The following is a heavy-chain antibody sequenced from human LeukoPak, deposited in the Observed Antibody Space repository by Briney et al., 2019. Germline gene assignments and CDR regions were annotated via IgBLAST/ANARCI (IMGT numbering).Heavy chain of an antibody. CDR2: IYSGGST. CDR3: ARCKGIPFSGSYDY. V-gene: IGHV3-53*01. D-gene: IGHD1-26*01. CDR1: GFTVSSNY. Sequence: GGSLRLSCAASGFTVSSNYMSWVRQAPGKGLEWVSVIYSGGSTYYSDSVKGRFTITSDNSKNTLYLQMNSLRAEDPAVYYCARCKGIPFSGSYDYWGQGTLVTVSS. J-gene: IGHJ4*02.